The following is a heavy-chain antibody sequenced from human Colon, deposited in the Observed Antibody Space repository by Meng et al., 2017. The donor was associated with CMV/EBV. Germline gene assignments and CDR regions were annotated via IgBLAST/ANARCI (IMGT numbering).Heavy chain of an antibody. CDR1: GFTFSSYS. D-gene: IGHD3-3*01. CDR2: ISSSSSYI. Sequence: GGSLRLSCAASGFTFSSYSMNWVRQAPGKGLEWVSSISSSSSYIYYADSVKGRFTISRDNAENALYLQMNSLRPEDTAVYYCAREAYDSWRYFDHWGQGTLVTVSS. J-gene: IGHJ4*02. V-gene: IGHV3-21*01. CDR3: AREAYDSWRYFDH.